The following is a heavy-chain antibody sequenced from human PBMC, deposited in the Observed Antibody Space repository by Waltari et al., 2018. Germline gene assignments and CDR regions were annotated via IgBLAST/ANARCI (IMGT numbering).Heavy chain of an antibody. CDR2: INHSGST. CDR3: ATNGPITIFGVVIPNGYYYGMDV. D-gene: IGHD3-3*01. CDR1: GGSFSGYY. V-gene: IGHV4-34*01. Sequence: QVQLQQWGAGLLKPSETLSLTCAVYGGSFSGYYWSWIRQPPGKGLEWIGEINHSGSTNYNPARKSRVTISVDTSKNQFSLKLSSVTAADTAVYYCATNGPITIFGVVIPNGYYYGMDVWGQGTTVTVSS. J-gene: IGHJ6*02.